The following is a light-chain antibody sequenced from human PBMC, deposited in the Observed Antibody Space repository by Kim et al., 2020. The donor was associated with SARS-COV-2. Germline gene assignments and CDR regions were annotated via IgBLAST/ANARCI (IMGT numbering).Light chain of an antibody. CDR1: KLGDKY. Sequence: SYELTQPPSVSVSPGQTASITCSGDKLGDKYACWYQQKPGQSPVLVIYQDSKRPSGIPELFSGSNSGNTATLTISGTQAMDEADYYCQAWDSSTVVFGGG. CDR3: QAWDSSTVV. J-gene: IGLJ2*01. CDR2: QDS. V-gene: IGLV3-1*01.